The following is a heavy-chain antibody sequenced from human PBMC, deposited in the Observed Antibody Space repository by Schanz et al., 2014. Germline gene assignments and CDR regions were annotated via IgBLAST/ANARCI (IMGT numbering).Heavy chain of an antibody. CDR1: GFIFGSSV. V-gene: IGHV3-23*01. J-gene: IGHJ4*02. CDR3: AKALESWPGGGCARGYFDY. D-gene: IGHD2-8*02. CDR2: ISDSGDTA. Sequence: EVQLLESGGGLIQPGGSLRLSCAASGFIFGSSVMAWARQAPGKGLEWVSLISDSGDTAYYAGSVKGRFTISRDNFKGALYLQMSSLRAEDTDVYYCAKALESWPGGGCARGYFDYWGQGTLVTVSS.